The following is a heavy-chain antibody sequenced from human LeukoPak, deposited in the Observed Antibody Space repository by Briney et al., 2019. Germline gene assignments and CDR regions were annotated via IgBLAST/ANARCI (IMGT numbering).Heavy chain of an antibody. CDR1: GLTLSDHI. CDR2: LHPDGSER. V-gene: IGHV3-7*01. CDR3: ARGGYSFDY. Sequence: GSLRLSCTGSGLTLSDHIIDWVRQAPGKGLEWVARLHPDGSERNYVGSVEGRFTVFGDNAKSSLFLQMHSLRVEDTAVYYCARGGYSFDYLGQGTLVTVPS. D-gene: IGHD5-12*01. J-gene: IGHJ4*02.